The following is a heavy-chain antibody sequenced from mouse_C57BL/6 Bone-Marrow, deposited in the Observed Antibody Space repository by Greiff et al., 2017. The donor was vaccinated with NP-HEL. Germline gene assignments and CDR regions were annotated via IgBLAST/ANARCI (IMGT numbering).Heavy chain of an antibody. V-gene: IGHV2-9-1*01. CDR2: IWTGGGT. J-gene: IGHJ1*03. CDR1: GFSLTSYA. D-gene: IGHD1-1*01. Sequence: VQLKESGPGLVAPSQSLSITCTVSGFSLTSYAISWVRQPPGKGLEWLGVIWTGGGTNYNSALKSRLSISKDNSKSQVFLKMNSLQTDDTARYYCARGRLITTVVASYWYFDVWGTGTTVTVSS. CDR3: ARGRLITTVVASYWYFDV.